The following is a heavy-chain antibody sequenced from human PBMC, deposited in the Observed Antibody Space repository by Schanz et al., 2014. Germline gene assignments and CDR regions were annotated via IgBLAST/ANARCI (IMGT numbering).Heavy chain of an antibody. CDR1: GFTFSTYA. J-gene: IGHJ4*02. CDR2: INQDGSDK. V-gene: IGHV3-7*03. CDR3: AREKRRTEVVLDH. Sequence: EVQLVESGGGLVQPGGSLRLSCATSGFTFSTYAMSWVRQAPGKGLEWVANINQDGSDKSYVDSVKGRFTISRDNAKNSLYLQMNSLRAEDTAVYYCAREKRRTEVVLDHWGQGTLVTVS.